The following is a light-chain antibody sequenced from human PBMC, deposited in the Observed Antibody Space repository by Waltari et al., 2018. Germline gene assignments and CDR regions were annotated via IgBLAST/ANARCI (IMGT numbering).Light chain of an antibody. Sequence: QSVLTQPPSASGTPGPRVTISCSGSSPNIGGNTVNWYQQLPGTAPKLLIYSNNQRPSGVPDRFSGSKSGTSASLAISGLQSEDEADYYCAAWDDSLNGPVFGGGTKLTVL. CDR2: SNN. J-gene: IGLJ3*02. CDR3: AAWDDSLNGPV. V-gene: IGLV1-44*01. CDR1: SPNIGGNT.